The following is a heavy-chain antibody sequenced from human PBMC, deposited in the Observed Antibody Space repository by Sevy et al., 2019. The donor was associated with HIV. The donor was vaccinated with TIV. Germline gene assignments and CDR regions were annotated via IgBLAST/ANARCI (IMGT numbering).Heavy chain of an antibody. CDR1: GGSISSYY. Sequence: SETLSLTCTVSGGSISSYYWSWIRQPPGKGLEWIGYIYYSGSTNYNPSLKSRVTISIDTSKNQFSLKLSSVTAADTAVYYCARTMTAYWFDHWGQGTLVTVSS. J-gene: IGHJ5*02. CDR2: IYYSGST. D-gene: IGHD5-18*01. CDR3: ARTMTAYWFDH. V-gene: IGHV4-59*08.